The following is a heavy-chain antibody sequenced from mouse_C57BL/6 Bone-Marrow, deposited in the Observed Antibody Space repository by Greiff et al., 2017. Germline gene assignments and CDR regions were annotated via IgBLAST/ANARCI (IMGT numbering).Heavy chain of an antibody. CDR2: IWSGGST. CDR3: ARNCPRSRISAWGVY. D-gene: IGHD2-4*01. J-gene: IGHJ3*01. V-gene: IGHV2-2*01. CDR1: GFSLTSYD. Sequence: QVQLKESGPGLVQPSQSLSITCTVSGFSLTSYDVHWVRQSPGKGLEWLGVIWSGGSTDYNAAFISRLSISKDNSKSQVFFKMNSLQADDTAIYYGARNCPRSRISAWGVYWGQGTLVTLSA.